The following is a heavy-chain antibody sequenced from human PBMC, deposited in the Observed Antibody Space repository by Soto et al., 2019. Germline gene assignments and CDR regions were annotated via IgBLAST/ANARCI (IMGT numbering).Heavy chain of an antibody. Sequence: QVQLVQSGAEEKKPGSSVKVSCKASGGTFSSYAISWVRQAPGQGLEWMGGIIPIFGTANYAQKFQGRVKITGDESTSTAYMELSSLRSEDRAVYYCARHWTGTTWNYFDYWGQGTLVTVSS. CDR3: ARHWTGTTWNYFDY. J-gene: IGHJ4*02. V-gene: IGHV1-69*01. D-gene: IGHD1-1*01. CDR1: GGTFSSYA. CDR2: IIPIFGTA.